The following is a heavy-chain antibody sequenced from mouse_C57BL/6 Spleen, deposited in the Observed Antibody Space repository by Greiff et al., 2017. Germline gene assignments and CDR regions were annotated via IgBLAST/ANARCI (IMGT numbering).Heavy chain of an antibody. D-gene: IGHD2-2*01. J-gene: IGHJ3*01. CDR3: ARLVTGGAWFAY. CDR2: IDPEDGET. Sequence: EVQLQQSGAELVKPGASVKLSCTASGFNIKDYYMHWVKQRTEQGLEWIGRIDPEDGETKYAPKFPGKATITADTSSNTAYLQLSSLTSEDTAVYYCARLVTGGAWFAYWGQGTLVTVSA. V-gene: IGHV14-2*01. CDR1: GFNIKDYY.